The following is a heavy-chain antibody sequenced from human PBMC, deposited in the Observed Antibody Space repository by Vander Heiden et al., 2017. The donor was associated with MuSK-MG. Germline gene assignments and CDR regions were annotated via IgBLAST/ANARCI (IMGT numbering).Heavy chain of an antibody. Sequence: QVQLVQSGAEAKKPGSSVKVSCKASGGTFSSYAISWVRQAPGQGLEWMGGIIPIFGTANYAQKFQGRVTITADESTSTAYMELSSLRSEDTAVYYCARHPGVSEQWPRGFFDYWGQGTLVTVSS. V-gene: IGHV1-69*01. CDR1: GGTFSSYA. J-gene: IGHJ4*02. CDR3: ARHPGVSEQWPRGFFDY. D-gene: IGHD6-19*01. CDR2: IIPIFGTA.